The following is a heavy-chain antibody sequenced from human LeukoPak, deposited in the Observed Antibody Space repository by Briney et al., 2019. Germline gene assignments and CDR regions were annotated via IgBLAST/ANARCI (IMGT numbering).Heavy chain of an antibody. D-gene: IGHD1-1*01. V-gene: IGHV1-18*01. J-gene: IGHJ6*02. CDR3: ARDKIGTALRHYYYGMDV. Sequence: GASVKVSCKASGYTFTSCGISWVRQAPGQGLEWMGWISAYNGNTNYAQKLQGRVTMTTDTSTSTAYMELRSLRSDDTAVYYCARDKIGTALRHYYYGMDVWGQGTTVTVSS. CDR2: ISAYNGNT. CDR1: GYTFTSCG.